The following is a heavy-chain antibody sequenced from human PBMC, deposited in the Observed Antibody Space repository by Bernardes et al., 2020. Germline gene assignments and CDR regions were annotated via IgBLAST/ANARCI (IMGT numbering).Heavy chain of an antibody. V-gene: IGHV3-21*01. CDR1: GFTFSSYS. CDR2: ISSSSSYI. J-gene: IGHJ6*02. Sequence: GGSLRLSRAASGFTFSSYSMNWVRQAPGKGLEWVSSISSSSSYIYYADSVKGRFTISRDNAKNSLYLQMNSLRAEDTAVYYCARGSGYERGYYYYYGMDVWGQGTTVTVSS. CDR3: ARGSGYERGYYYYYGMDV. D-gene: IGHD5-12*01.